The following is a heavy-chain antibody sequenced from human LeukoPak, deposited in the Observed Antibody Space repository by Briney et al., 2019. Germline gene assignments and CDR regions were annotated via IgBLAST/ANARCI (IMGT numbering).Heavy chain of an antibody. V-gene: IGHV3-23*01. CDR3: AKDGETYSYGPFDY. CDR2: ISGSGGST. CDR1: GFTFINYA. D-gene: IGHD5-18*01. J-gene: IGHJ4*02. Sequence: GGSLRLSCAASGFTFINYAMSWVRQAPGKGLEWVSGISGSGGSTYYADSVKGRFTISRDNSKNTLYLQMNSLRAEDTAVYYCAKDGETYSYGPFDYWGQGTLVTVPS.